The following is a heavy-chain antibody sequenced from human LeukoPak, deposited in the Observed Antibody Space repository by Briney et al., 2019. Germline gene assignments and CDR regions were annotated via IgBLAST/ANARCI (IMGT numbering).Heavy chain of an antibody. CDR1: GFTFGDYA. Sequence: GGSLRLSCTASGFTFGDYAMSWVRQAPGEGLEWVGFIRSKAYGGTTEYAASVKGRFTISRDDSKSIAYLQMNSLKTEDTAVYYCTRGSTRARIAAAGTVHWGQGTLVTVSS. V-gene: IGHV3-49*04. CDR2: IRSKAYGGTT. J-gene: IGHJ4*02. CDR3: TRGSTRARIAAAGTVH. D-gene: IGHD6-13*01.